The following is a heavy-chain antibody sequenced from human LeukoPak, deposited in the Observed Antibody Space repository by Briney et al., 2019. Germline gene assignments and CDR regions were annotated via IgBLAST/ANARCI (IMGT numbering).Heavy chain of an antibody. CDR1: GFTFSGSA. J-gene: IGHJ3*02. D-gene: IGHD5-12*01. CDR3: TRLGYPGAFDI. CDR2: IRSKANSYAT. Sequence: GGSLRLSCAASGFTFSGSAMHWVRQASGKGLEWVGRIRSKANSYATAYAASVKGRFTISRDDSKNTAYLQMNSLKTEDTAVYYCTRLGYPGAFDIWGQGTMVTVSS. V-gene: IGHV3-73*01.